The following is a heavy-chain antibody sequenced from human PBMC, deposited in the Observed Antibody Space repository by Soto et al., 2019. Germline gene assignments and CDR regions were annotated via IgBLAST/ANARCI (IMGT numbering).Heavy chain of an antibody. CDR2: IIPIFGTA. D-gene: IGHD3-10*01. Sequence: SVKVSCKASGYTFSSYAISWVRQAPGQGLEWMGGIIPIFGTANYAQKFQGRVTITADESTSTAYMELSSLRSEDTAVYYCARALPPNTYYYGSGSYHTPHYYGMDVWGQGTTVTVSS. CDR3: ARALPPNTYYYGSGSYHTPHYYGMDV. V-gene: IGHV1-69*13. CDR1: GYTFSSYA. J-gene: IGHJ6*02.